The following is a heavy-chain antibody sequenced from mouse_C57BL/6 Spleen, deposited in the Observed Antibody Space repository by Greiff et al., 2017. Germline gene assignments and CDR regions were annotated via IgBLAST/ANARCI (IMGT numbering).Heavy chain of an antibody. J-gene: IGHJ4*01. Sequence: QVQLQQPGAELVRPGTSVKLSCKVSGYTFTSYWMHWVKQRSGQGLDWIGVIDPSDSYTNYNQKFKGKATLTVDTSSSTAYMQLSSLTSEDSAVNYCARKEMGLLHAMDYWGQGTSVTVSS. CDR1: GYTFTSYW. V-gene: IGHV1-59*01. CDR3: ARKEMGLLHAMDY. CDR2: IDPSDSYT. D-gene: IGHD2-3*01.